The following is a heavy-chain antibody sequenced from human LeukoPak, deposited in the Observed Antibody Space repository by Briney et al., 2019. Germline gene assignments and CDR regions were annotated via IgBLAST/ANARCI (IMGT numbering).Heavy chain of an antibody. CDR1: GGSISSGSYY. Sequence: PSETPSLTCTVSGGSISSGSYYWSWIRQPAGKGLEWIGRIYTSGSTNYNPSLKSRVTISVDTSKNQFSLELSSVTAADTAVYYCARLGRSSGYSLDYWGQGTLVTVSS. CDR2: IYTSGST. CDR3: ARLGRSSGYSLDY. V-gene: IGHV4-61*02. J-gene: IGHJ4*02. D-gene: IGHD3-22*01.